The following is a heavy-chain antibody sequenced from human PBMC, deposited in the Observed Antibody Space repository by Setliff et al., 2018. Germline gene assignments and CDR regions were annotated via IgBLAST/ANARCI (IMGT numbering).Heavy chain of an antibody. Sequence: PSETLSLSCAASGFTFTTYWMYWVRQSPGKGLAWVSRINSDGSSTTYADSVKGRFTISRDNAKNTLYLQMNSLRGEDTAFYYCARDLRPIVVVTALEYWGQGTLVTVSS. CDR2: INSDGSST. D-gene: IGHD2-21*02. CDR1: GFTFTTYW. CDR3: ARDLRPIVVVTALEY. V-gene: IGHV3-74*01. J-gene: IGHJ4*02.